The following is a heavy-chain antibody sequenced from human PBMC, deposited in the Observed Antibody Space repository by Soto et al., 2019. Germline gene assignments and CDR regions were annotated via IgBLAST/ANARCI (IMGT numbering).Heavy chain of an antibody. J-gene: IGHJ4*02. CDR2: ISYDGSNK. D-gene: IGHD2-15*01. CDR1: GFTFSSYG. V-gene: IGHV3-30*18. CDR3: AKDQGYCSGGSCPVPRY. Sequence: PGESLKISCAASGFTFSSYGMHWVRQAPGKGLEWVAVISYDGSNKYYADSVKGRFTISRDNSKNTLYLQMNSLRAEDTAVYYCAKDQGYCSGGSCPVPRYWGQGTLVTVSS.